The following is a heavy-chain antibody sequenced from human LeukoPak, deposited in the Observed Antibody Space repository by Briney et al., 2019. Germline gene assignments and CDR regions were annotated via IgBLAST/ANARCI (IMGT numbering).Heavy chain of an antibody. V-gene: IGHV4-59*08. CDR1: GGSISSFY. Sequence: SETLSLTCTVSGGSISSFYWSCIRQPPGMGLEWIGYSHGNGDTNYNPSLKSQVTISVDTSKNQCSLKLTSVTAADTAVYYCARHRAYDSGTYYRWFDPWGPGTLVTVSS. D-gene: IGHD3-22*01. CDR3: ARHRAYDSGTYYRWFDP. CDR2: SHGNGDT. J-gene: IGHJ5*02.